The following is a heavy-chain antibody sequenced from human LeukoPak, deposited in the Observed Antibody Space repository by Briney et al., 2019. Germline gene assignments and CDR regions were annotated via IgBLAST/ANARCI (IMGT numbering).Heavy chain of an antibody. D-gene: IGHD6-13*01. CDR3: ARDPGAAAGTFDY. CDR2: IYYSGST. J-gene: IGHJ4*02. CDR1: GGSISSGDYY. Sequence: SQTLSLTCTVSGGSISSGDYYWSWIRQPPGKGLEWIGYIYYSGSTYYNPSLKSRVTISVDTSKNQFSLKLSSVTAADTAVYYCARDPGAAAGTFDYWGQGTLVTVSS. V-gene: IGHV4-30-4*08.